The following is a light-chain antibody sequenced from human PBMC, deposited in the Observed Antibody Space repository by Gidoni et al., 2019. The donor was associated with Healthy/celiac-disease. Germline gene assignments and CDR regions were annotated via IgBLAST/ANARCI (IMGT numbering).Light chain of an antibody. CDR2: AAS. J-gene: IGKJ2*01. V-gene: IGKV1-39*01. Sequence: DIQMTQSPSSLSASVGDRVTITCRASQSISSNLNWYQQKPGKAPKLLIYAASSLQSGVPSRFSCSGSGTDFTLTISSLQPEDFATYYCQQSYSTPLMYTFGQGTKLEIK. CDR1: QSISSN. CDR3: QQSYSTPLMYT.